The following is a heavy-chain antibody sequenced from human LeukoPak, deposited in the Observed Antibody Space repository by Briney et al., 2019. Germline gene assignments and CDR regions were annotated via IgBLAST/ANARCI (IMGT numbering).Heavy chain of an antibody. Sequence: SETLSLTCTVSGGSISNYYWSWIRQTPGKGLEWIGYIHNSGSTKYNPSLKSPVSISVDTSKNQFSLKVNSVTAADTAVYYCARGGAWGNWNDAVDYWGQGTLVTVSS. D-gene: IGHD1-1*01. V-gene: IGHV4-59*01. CDR1: GGSISNYY. CDR3: ARGGAWGNWNDAVDY. J-gene: IGHJ4*02. CDR2: IHNSGST.